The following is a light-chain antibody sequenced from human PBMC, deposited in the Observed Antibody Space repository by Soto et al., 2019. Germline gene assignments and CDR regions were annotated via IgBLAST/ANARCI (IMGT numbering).Light chain of an antibody. CDR1: SGHSSYI. CDR3: ETWDSNTHTV. J-gene: IGLJ3*02. V-gene: IGLV4-60*02. CDR2: LEGSGSY. Sequence: QAVVTQSSSASASLGSSVKLTCTLSSGHSSYIIAWHQQQPGKAPRYLMKLEGSGSYNKGSGVPDRSSGSSSGADRYLTISNLQFEDEADYYCETWDSNTHTVFGGGTKLTVL.